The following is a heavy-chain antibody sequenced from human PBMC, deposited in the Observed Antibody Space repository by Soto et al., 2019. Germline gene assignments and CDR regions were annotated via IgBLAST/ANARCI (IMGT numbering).Heavy chain of an antibody. J-gene: IGHJ4*02. CDR2: SYYRSKWFN. V-gene: IGHV6-1*01. D-gene: IGHD3-16*01. CDR3: ARGDQGFDY. CDR1: GDSVSSNSAA. Sequence: QTLSLTCAISGDSVSSNSAAWNWIRQSPSRGLEWLGRSYYRSKWFNNYALSGQSRITVNPDTATNPLALQKNSVSPEDTALYYCARGDQGFDYWGQGALVTVSS.